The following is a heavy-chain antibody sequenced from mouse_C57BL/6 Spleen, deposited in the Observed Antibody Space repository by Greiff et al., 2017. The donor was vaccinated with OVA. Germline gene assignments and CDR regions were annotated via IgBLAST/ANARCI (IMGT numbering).Heavy chain of an antibody. Sequence: VQLQQSGPGLVQPSQSLSITCTVSGFSLTSYGVHWVRQSPGKGLEWLGVIWRGGSTDYNAAFMSRLSITKDNSKSQVFFKMNSLQADDTAIYYCAKSSVVATDYYAMDYWGQGTSVTVSS. CDR1: GFSLTSYG. CDR3: AKSSVVATDYYAMDY. CDR2: IWRGGST. J-gene: IGHJ4*01. D-gene: IGHD1-1*01. V-gene: IGHV2-5*01.